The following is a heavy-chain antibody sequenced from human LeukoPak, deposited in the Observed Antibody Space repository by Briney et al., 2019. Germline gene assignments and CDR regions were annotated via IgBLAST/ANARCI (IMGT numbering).Heavy chain of an antibody. Sequence: GASVKVSCKASGATFSSYAISWGRHAPGQGLEWMGRIIPILGIANYAQKFQGRVTITADKSTSTAYMELSSLRSEDAAVYYCARDLGALTYYYDSTIDYWGQGTRVSVSS. J-gene: IGHJ4*02. CDR3: ARDLGALTYYYDSTIDY. D-gene: IGHD3-22*01. V-gene: IGHV1-69*04. CDR1: GATFSSYA. CDR2: IIPILGIA.